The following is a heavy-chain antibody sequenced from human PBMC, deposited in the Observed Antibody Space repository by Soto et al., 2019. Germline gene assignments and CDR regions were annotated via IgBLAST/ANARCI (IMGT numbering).Heavy chain of an antibody. J-gene: IGHJ6*04. CDR2: ISGSGGST. D-gene: IGHD6-13*01. CDR3: AREYSSPGMSGMDF. Sequence: PGGSLRLSCAASGFTFSSYAMSWVRQAPGKGLEWVSAISGSGGSTYYADSVKGRFTISRDNSKNTLYLQMNSLRAEDTAVYYWAREYSSPGMSGMDFWGKGTTGTVSS. CDR1: GFTFSSYA. V-gene: IGHV3-23*01.